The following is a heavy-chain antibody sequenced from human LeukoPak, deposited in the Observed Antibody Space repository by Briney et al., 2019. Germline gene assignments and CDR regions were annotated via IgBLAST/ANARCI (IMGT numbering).Heavy chain of an antibody. CDR3: TKGSSYNWNLFDH. CDR1: GGSMSDFY. Sequence: SETLSLTCTVSGGSMSDFYWSWIRQPAGKGLEWIGRISASGTTDYNPSLKRRLTMSVDTSKNQVSLRLSSVTAADTAMYYCTKGSSYNWNLFDHWGQGALVTVSS. CDR2: ISASGTT. V-gene: IGHV4-4*07. J-gene: IGHJ4*02. D-gene: IGHD1-20*01.